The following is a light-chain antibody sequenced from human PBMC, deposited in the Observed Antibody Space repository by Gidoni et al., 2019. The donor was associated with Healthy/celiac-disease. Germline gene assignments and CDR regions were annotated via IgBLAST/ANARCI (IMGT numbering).Light chain of an antibody. CDR1: QRFSSSY. Sequence: EIVLTQSPGTLSLSPGARATLSCRASQRFSSSYLAWYQPKPCQAPRLLIYGASRGSGTDFTLTISRLEPEDFALDYCQQYGSSPETFXQXTKVDIK. CDR2: GAS. CDR3: QQYGSSPET. V-gene: IGKV3-20*01. J-gene: IGKJ1*01.